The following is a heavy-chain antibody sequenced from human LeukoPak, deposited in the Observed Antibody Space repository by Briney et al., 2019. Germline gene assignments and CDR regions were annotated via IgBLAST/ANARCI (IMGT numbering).Heavy chain of an antibody. Sequence: GGSLRLSCAASGFTFSSYWMTWVRQAPGKGLEWVGNIQPDGSEQYPVDSVKGRFTISRDNSRNSLFPQMSSLRVEDTAVYYCASQSFARFDPWGQGTLVTVSS. V-gene: IGHV3-7*01. CDR1: GFTFSSYW. D-gene: IGHD3-16*01. CDR2: IQPDGSEQ. J-gene: IGHJ5*02. CDR3: ASQSFARFDP.